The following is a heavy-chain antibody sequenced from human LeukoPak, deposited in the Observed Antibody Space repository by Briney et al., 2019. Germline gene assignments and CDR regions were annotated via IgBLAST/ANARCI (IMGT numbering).Heavy chain of an antibody. CDR1: GGSISSYY. V-gene: IGHV4-4*07. J-gene: IGHJ6*02. Sequence: SETLSLTCTVSGGSISSYYWSWIRQPAGKGLEWIGRIYTSGSTNYNPSLKSRVTMSVDTSKNQFSLKLSSVTAADTAVYYCARNPGRWFGDPTPTYYYYGMDVWGQGTTVTVSS. D-gene: IGHD3-10*01. CDR2: IYTSGST. CDR3: ARNPGRWFGDPTPTYYYYGMDV.